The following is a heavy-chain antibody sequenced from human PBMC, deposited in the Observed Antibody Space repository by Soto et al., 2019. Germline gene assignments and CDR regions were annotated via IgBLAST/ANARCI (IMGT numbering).Heavy chain of an antibody. J-gene: IGHJ5*02. CDR2: INHSGST. Sequence: SETLSLTCAVYGGSFSGYYWSWIRQPPGKGLEWIGEINHSGSTNYNPSLKSRVTISVDTSKNQFSLKLSSVTAADTAVYYCARNDRDRGAPNWFDPWGQGTLVTVSS. V-gene: IGHV4-34*01. D-gene: IGHD3-10*01. CDR1: GGSFSGYY. CDR3: ARNDRDRGAPNWFDP.